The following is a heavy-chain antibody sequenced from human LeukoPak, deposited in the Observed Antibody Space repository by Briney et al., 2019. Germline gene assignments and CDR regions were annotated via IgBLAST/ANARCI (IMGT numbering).Heavy chain of an antibody. CDR2: ISAYNGNT. J-gene: IGHJ4*02. CDR3: ARDPSIAAAGTGDY. V-gene: IGHV1-18*01. D-gene: IGHD6-13*01. Sequence: ASVKVSCKASGYTFTSYGISWVRQAPGQGLEWMGWISAYNGNTNYAQKLQGRVTMTTDTSTSTAYMELRSLRSGDTAVYYCARDPSIAAAGTGDYWGQGTLVTVSS. CDR1: GYTFTSYG.